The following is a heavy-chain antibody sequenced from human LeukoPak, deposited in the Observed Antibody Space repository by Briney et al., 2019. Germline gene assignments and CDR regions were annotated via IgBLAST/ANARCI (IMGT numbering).Heavy chain of an antibody. CDR1: GYTFTDYY. J-gene: IGHJ4*02. CDR3: ARDNSTVANTPIGY. D-gene: IGHD4-23*01. CDR2: INPNSGGT. V-gene: IGHV1-2*02. Sequence: GASVKVSCKASGYTFTDYYVHWVRQAPGQGLEWMGGINPNSGGTNFAQKFQGRVTMTRDTSIRTVYLEMSSLRSDDTALYYCARDNSTVANTPIGYWGQGTLVTVSS.